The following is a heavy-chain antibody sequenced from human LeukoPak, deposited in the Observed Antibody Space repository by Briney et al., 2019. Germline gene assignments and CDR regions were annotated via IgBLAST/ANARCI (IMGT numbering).Heavy chain of an antibody. Sequence: NPGGSLRLSCTASGLTFSTSGFNWVRQAPGKGLEWVASIGPTGSDRYHADSIKGRFTISRDNANNFLYLQMNSLRAEDTAVYYCATETNGHHYDYWGQGTLLTVSS. CDR1: GLTFSTSG. D-gene: IGHD1-14*01. J-gene: IGHJ4*02. V-gene: IGHV3-21*06. CDR3: ATETNGHHYDY. CDR2: IGPTGSDR.